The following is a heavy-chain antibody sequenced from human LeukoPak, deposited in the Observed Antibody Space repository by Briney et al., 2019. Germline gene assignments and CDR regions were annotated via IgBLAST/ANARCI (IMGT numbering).Heavy chain of an antibody. Sequence: ASVKVSCKASGYTFTGYYMHWVRQAPGQGLEWMGWINPDNGGTNYAQKFQGRVTLTRDTYISTAYMDLSRLRSDDTDVYYCSTVSSGSAYLNYDYWGQGTLVTVSS. V-gene: IGHV1-2*02. D-gene: IGHD3-10*01. J-gene: IGHJ4*02. CDR2: INPDNGGT. CDR1: GYTFTGYY. CDR3: STVSSGSAYLNYDY.